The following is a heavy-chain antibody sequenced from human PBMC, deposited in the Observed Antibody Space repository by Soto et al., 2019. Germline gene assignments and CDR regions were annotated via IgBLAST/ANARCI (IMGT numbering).Heavy chain of an antibody. V-gene: IGHV4-59*07. Sequence: PSDTLSLTCTVSGGSMRNYFWTWIRQPPGKGLEWIGYIHYSGTTSFFPSYDPSLRSRVTISEDTSKNQFSLKLLSVTTADTAVYFCAAGEARSRNLAPYYLDFWGLGTLVTVSS. CDR2: IHYSGTT. CDR3: AAGEARSRNLAPYYLDF. D-gene: IGHD6-13*01. CDR1: GGSMRNYF. J-gene: IGHJ4*02.